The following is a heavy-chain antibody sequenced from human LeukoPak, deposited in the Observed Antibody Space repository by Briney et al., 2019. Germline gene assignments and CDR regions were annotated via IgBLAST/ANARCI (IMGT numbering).Heavy chain of an antibody. CDR1: GYTFTGYY. CDR3: ARGDPDCSGGSCHFSAGY. D-gene: IGHD2-15*01. V-gene: IGHV1-2*02. CDR2: INPNSGGT. Sequence: GASVKVSSKASGYTFTGYYMHWVRQAPGQGLEWMGWINPNSGGTNYAQKFQGRVTMTRDTSISTAYMELSRLRSDDTAVYYCARGDPDCSGGSCHFSAGYWGQGTLVTVSS. J-gene: IGHJ4*02.